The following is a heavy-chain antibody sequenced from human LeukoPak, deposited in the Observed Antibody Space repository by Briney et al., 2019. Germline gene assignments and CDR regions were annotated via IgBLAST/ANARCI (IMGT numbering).Heavy chain of an antibody. CDR1: GFTFSSYG. V-gene: IGHV3-33*06. J-gene: IGHJ4*02. Sequence: PGGSLRLSCAASGFTFSSYGMHWVRQAPGKGLEWVAGIWYDGSNKYYADSVKGRFTISRDNSKNTLYLQMNSLRAEDTAVYYCAKGYYYDSSGYCFDYWGQGTLVTVSS. CDR2: IWYDGSNK. CDR3: AKGYYYDSSGYCFDY. D-gene: IGHD3-22*01.